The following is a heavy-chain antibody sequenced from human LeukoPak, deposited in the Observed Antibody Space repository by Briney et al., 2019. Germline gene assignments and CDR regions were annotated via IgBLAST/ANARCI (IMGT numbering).Heavy chain of an antibody. CDR1: GGSISSGGYY. J-gene: IGHJ4*02. V-gene: IGHV4-31*03. Sequence: SSQTLSLTCTVSGGSISSGGYYWSWIRQHPGKGLEWIGSIYYSGSTYYNPSLKSRLTISVDTSKNQFSLKLSSVTAADTAVYYCAREDPGITMVRGGSFDYWGQGTLVTVPS. D-gene: IGHD3-10*01. CDR3: AREDPGITMVRGGSFDY. CDR2: IYYSGST.